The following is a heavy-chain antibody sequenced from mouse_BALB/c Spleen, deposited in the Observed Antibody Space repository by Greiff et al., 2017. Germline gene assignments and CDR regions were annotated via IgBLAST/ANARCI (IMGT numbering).Heavy chain of an antibody. CDR3: ARGDGSSPYYYAMDY. V-gene: IGHV3-6*02. CDR2: ISYDGSN. Sequence: EVQLQESGPGLVKPSQSLSLTCSVTGYSITSGYYWNWIRQFPGNKLEWMGYISYDGSNNYNPSLKNRISITRDTSKNQFFLKLNSVTTEDTATYYCARGDGSSPYYYAMDYWGQGTSVTVSS. CDR1: GYSITSGYY. D-gene: IGHD1-1*01. J-gene: IGHJ4*01.